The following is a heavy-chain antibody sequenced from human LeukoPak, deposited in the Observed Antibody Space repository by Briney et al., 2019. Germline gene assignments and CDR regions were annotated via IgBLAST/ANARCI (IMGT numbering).Heavy chain of an antibody. V-gene: IGHV3-23*01. J-gene: IGHJ4*02. Sequence: GGSLRLSCAASGFTFSSYAMSWVRQAPGEGLEWVSAISGSGGSTYYADSVKGRFTISRDNSKNTLYLQMNSLRAEDTAVYYCAPPISYYYDSSGPDFDYWGQGTLVTVSS. CDR3: APPISYYYDSSGPDFDY. CDR1: GFTFSSYA. D-gene: IGHD3-22*01. CDR2: ISGSGGST.